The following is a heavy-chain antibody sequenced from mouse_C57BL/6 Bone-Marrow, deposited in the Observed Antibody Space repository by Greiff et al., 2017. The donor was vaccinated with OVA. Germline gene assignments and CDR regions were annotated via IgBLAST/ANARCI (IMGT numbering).Heavy chain of an antibody. Sequence: EVMLVESGGDLVKPGGSLKLSCAASGFTFSSYGMSWVRQTPDKRLEWVATISSGGSYTYYPDSVKGRFTISRDNAKNTLYLQMSSLKSEDTAMYYCAREGFYYGSRKWYFDVWGTGTTVTVSS. D-gene: IGHD1-1*01. CDR3: AREGFYYGSRKWYFDV. CDR2: ISSGGSYT. J-gene: IGHJ1*03. CDR1: GFTFSSYG. V-gene: IGHV5-6*01.